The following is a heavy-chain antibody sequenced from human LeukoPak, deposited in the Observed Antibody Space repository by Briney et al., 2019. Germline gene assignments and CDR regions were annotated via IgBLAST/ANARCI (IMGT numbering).Heavy chain of an antibody. D-gene: IGHD3-9*01. CDR1: GFTFSSYG. Sequence: PGGSLRLSCAASGFTFSSYGMHWVRQAPGKGLEWVAFIRYDGSNKYYADSVKGRFTTSRDNAKNSLYLQMNSLRAEDTALYYCAKGSYYDILSGGQDFDYWGQGTLVTVSS. J-gene: IGHJ4*02. V-gene: IGHV3-30*02. CDR3: AKGSYYDILSGGQDFDY. CDR2: IRYDGSNK.